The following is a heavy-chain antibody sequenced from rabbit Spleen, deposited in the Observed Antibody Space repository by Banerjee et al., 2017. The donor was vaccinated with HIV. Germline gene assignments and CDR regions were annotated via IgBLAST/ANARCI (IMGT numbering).Heavy chain of an antibody. CDR3: ARGSGWTRLDL. CDR2: INIVTGDGRT. Sequence: EQLEESGGGLVKPEGSLTLTCKASGVSLNDKDVMCWVRQAPGKGPEWIACINIVTGDGRTYYASWAKGRFTISKTSSTTVTLQMTSLTAADTATYFCARGSGWTRLDLWGPGTLVTVS. V-gene: IGHV1S45*01. CDR1: GVSLNDKDV. D-gene: IGHD4-1*01. J-gene: IGHJ3*01.